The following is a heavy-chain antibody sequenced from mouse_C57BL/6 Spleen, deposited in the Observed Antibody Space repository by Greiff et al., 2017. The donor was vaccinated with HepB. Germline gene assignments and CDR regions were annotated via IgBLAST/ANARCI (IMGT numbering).Heavy chain of an antibody. D-gene: IGHD1-1*01. CDR3: GRHYYGSSYDLSY. V-gene: IGHV5-6*01. J-gene: IGHJ2*01. Sequence: EVQLVESGGDLVKPGGSLKLSCAASGFTFSSYGMSWVRQTPDKRLEWVATISSGGSYTYYPDSVKGRFTISRDNAKNTLYLQMSSLKSEDTAMYYCGRHYYGSSYDLSYWGQGTTLTVSS. CDR1: GFTFSSYG. CDR2: ISSGGSYT.